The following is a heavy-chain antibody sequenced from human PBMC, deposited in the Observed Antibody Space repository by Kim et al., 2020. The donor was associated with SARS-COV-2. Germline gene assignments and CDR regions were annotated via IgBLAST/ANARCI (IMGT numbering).Heavy chain of an antibody. Sequence: ASVKVSCKASGYTFTSYYMHWVRQAPGQGLEWMGIINPSGGSTSYAQKFQGRVTMTRDTSTSTVYMELSSLRSEDTAVYYCAPVMGSGYSTYGMDVWGQGTAVTVSS. CDR3: APVMGSGYSTYGMDV. CDR1: GYTFTSYY. D-gene: IGHD3-22*01. V-gene: IGHV1-46*01. J-gene: IGHJ6*02. CDR2: INPSGGST.